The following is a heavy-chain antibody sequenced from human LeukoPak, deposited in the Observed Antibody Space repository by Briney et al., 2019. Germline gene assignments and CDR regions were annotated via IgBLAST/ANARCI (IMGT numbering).Heavy chain of an antibody. Sequence: PGGSLRLSCAASGFTFSNSGMHWVRQAPGKGLEWVAVISYDGRNKYYTDSVKGRFTISRDNSKNTVYLQMNSLRAEDTAVYYCARGTPRLDFRGGNDYWGQGTLVTVSS. J-gene: IGHJ4*02. D-gene: IGHD3-16*01. CDR1: GFTFSNSG. V-gene: IGHV3-30*03. CDR3: ARGTPRLDFRGGNDY. CDR2: ISYDGRNK.